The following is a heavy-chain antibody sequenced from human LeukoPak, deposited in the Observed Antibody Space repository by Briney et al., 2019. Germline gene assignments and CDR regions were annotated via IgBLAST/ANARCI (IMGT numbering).Heavy chain of an antibody. CDR1: GYSFTSYW. D-gene: IGHD3-22*01. V-gene: IGHV5-51*01. J-gene: IGHJ4*02. Sequence: GESLKISCKGSGYSFTSYWIGWVRPMPGKGLEWMGIIYPGDSDTRYSPSFQGQVTISADKSIGTAYLQWSSLKASDIAMYYCARPRYYDSSGYYDALGYWGQGTLVTVSS. CDR3: ARPRYYDSSGYYDALGY. CDR2: IYPGDSDT.